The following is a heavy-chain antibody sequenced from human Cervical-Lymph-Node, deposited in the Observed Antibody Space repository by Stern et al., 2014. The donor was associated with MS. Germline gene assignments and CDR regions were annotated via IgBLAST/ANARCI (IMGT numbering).Heavy chain of an antibody. Sequence: MQLVESGGGVVQSGRSLRLSCAASGFTFSSYGMHWVRQAPGKGLEWVAGIWYDGSNKYYADSVKGRFTISRDNSKNTLYLQMNTLRAEDTAVYYCARDNDIVVLPAALDYWGQGTLVTVSS. D-gene: IGHD2-2*01. CDR1: GFTFSSYG. J-gene: IGHJ4*02. CDR2: IWYDGSNK. CDR3: ARDNDIVVLPAALDY. V-gene: IGHV3-33*01.